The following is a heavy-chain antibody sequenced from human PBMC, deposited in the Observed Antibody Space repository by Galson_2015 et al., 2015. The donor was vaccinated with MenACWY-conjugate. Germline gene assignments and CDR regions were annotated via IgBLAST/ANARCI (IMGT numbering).Heavy chain of an antibody. D-gene: IGHD5-12*01. V-gene: IGHV3-21*05. CDR3: ARDLSSGYDYYYYYMDV. CDR1: GFTFSSYS. CDR2: ISSSSSYI. Sequence: SLRLSCAASGFTFSSYSMNWVRQAPGKGLEWVSYISSSSSYIYYADSVKGRFTISRDNAKNSLYLQMDSLRAEDTAVYYCARDLSSGYDYYYYYMDVWGKGTTVTVSS. J-gene: IGHJ6*03.